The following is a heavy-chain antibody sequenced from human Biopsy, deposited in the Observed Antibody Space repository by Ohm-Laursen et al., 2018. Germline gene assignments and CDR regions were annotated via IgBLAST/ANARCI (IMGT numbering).Heavy chain of an antibody. CDR3: ARNTGWYGDLYYFDY. CDR1: GYSFTSYY. V-gene: IGHV1-46*01. Sequence: SVKVSCKASGYSFTSYYMHWVRQAPGQGLEWMGMINPSGSTTSYPQIFQGRVTMTRDTSKSTVHMELSSLRSADTAVYFCARNTGWYGDLYYFDYWGQGILVTVSS. J-gene: IGHJ4*02. CDR2: INPSGSTT. D-gene: IGHD6-19*01.